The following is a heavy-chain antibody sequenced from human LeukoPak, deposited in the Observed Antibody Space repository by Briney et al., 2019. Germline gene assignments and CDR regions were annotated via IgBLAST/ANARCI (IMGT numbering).Heavy chain of an antibody. J-gene: IGHJ4*02. V-gene: IGHV1-69*13. Sequence: AASVKVSCKASGGTFSSYAICWVRQAPGQGLEWMGGIIPIFGTANYAQKFQGRVTITADESTSTAYMELSSLRSEDTAVYYCARSETYYYGSGSRWYFDYWGQGTLVTVSS. CDR3: ARSETYYYGSGSRWYFDY. CDR2: IIPIFGTA. D-gene: IGHD3-10*01. CDR1: GGTFSSYA.